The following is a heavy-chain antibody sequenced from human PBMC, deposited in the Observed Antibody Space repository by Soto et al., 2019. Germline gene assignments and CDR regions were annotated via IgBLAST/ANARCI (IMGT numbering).Heavy chain of an antibody. CDR3: VRNLGRQQVLGQNYYYYCSTVG. CDR2: FDPEDGET. CDR1: GYTLTELS. V-gene: IGHV1-24*01. Sequence: QVQLVQSGAEVKKPGASVKVSCKVSGYTLTELSMHWVRQAPGKGLEWMGGFDPEDGETIYAQKFQGRVTMTEATSTATGIIEMFSVRSEDTDLYYCVRNLGRQQVLGQNYYYYCSTVGRVEEATVTVSS. D-gene: IGHD1-7*01. J-gene: IGHJ6*04.